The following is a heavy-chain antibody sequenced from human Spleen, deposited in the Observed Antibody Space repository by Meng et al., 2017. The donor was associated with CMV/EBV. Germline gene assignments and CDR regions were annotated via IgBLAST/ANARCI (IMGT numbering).Heavy chain of an antibody. CDR2: ISAYNGNT. CDR3: AIQASYATAEAPDSIPFDY. J-gene: IGHJ4*02. D-gene: IGHD3-22*01. V-gene: IGHV1-18*01. CDR1: GYTFTSYG. Sequence: ASVKVSCKASGYTFTSYGISWVRQAPGQGLEWMGWISAYNGNTNYAQKLQGRVTMTTDTSTSTAYMELRSLRSDDTAVYYCAIQASYATAEAPDSIPFDYWGQGTLVTVSS.